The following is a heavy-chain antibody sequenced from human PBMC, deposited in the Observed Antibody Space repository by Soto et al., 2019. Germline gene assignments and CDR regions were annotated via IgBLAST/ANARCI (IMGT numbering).Heavy chain of an antibody. Sequence: GGSLRLSCAASGFTFSSYAMSWVRQAPGKGLEWVSAISGSGGSTYYADSVKGRFTISSDNSKNTLYLQMNSLRAEDTAVYYCAKDQRSITIFGGVLPNYYYGMDVWGQGTTVTVSS. J-gene: IGHJ6*02. CDR3: AKDQRSITIFGGVLPNYYYGMDV. CDR2: ISGSGGST. CDR1: GFTFSSYA. V-gene: IGHV3-23*01. D-gene: IGHD3-3*01.